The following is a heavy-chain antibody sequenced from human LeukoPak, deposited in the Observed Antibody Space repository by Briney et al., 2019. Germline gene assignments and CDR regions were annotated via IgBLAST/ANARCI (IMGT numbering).Heavy chain of an antibody. CDR1: RFTFSGYW. V-gene: IGHV3-7*01. CDR3: AREVQASSESKSSFDY. J-gene: IGHJ4*02. CDR2: IKQDGSET. D-gene: IGHD1-14*01. Sequence: GGSLRLSCAASRFTFSGYWMSWVRQAPGKGLEWVANIKQDGSETYYVDSVKGRFTISRDNAKNSLYLQMNSLRVEDTAIYYCAREVQASSESKSSFDYWGQGTLVTVSS.